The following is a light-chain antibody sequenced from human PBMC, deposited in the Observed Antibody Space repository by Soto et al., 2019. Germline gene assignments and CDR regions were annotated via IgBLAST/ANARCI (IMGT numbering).Light chain of an antibody. CDR3: MQALQTWT. Sequence: DIVMTQSPLSLPVTAGEPASISCKSSQSLLHSNGYNYLDWYLQKPGQSPQLLIYLGSNRASGVPDRFSGSGSGTDFTLRISRVEAEDVGVYYCMQALQTWTFGQGTKVEI. V-gene: IGKV2-28*01. CDR2: LGS. CDR1: QSLLHSNGYNY. J-gene: IGKJ1*01.